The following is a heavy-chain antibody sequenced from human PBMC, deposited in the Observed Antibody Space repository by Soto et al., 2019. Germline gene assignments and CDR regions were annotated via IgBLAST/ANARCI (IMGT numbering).Heavy chain of an antibody. CDR1: GGSFSGYY. CDR3: ASEYSSSAGGY. V-gene: IGHV4-34*01. Sequence: ADTLSLTCAVYGGSFSGYYWSWISQPPGKGLEWIGEINHSGRTNYNPSLKSRVTISVDTSKNHFSLKLSSVTAADTVVYYCASEYSSSAGGYWGQGTLVTVSS. D-gene: IGHD6-6*01. J-gene: IGHJ4*02. CDR2: INHSGRT.